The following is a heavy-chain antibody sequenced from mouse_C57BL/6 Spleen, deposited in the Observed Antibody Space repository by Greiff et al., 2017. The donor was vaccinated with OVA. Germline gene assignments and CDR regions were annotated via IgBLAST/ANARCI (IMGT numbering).Heavy chain of an antibody. CDR1: GFSLTSYG. V-gene: IGHV2-2*01. J-gene: IGHJ3*01. Sequence: QVQLQQSGPGLVQPSQSLSITCTVSGFSLTSYGVHWVRQSPGKGLEWLGVIWSGGSTDYNAAFISRLSISKDNSKSQVFFKMNSLQADDTAIYYCARNWGDGNYDWFAYWGQGTLVTVAA. CDR3: ARNWGDGNYDWFAY. D-gene: IGHD2-1*01. CDR2: IWSGGST.